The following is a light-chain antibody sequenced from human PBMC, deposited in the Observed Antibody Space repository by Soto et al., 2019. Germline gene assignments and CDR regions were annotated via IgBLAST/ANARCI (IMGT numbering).Light chain of an antibody. CDR1: QDINSW. CDR3: QQYNIYPLT. J-gene: IGKJ4*01. CDR2: VAS. V-gene: IGKV1D-16*01. Sequence: DVQMTQSPSSLSASVGDRVTITCRASQDINSWLAWYQQKPGKAPKSLIYVASSLQTGVPLRFSGSGSGTVFSLTISSLQPEDSATYYCQQYNIYPLTFGGGTKVEIK.